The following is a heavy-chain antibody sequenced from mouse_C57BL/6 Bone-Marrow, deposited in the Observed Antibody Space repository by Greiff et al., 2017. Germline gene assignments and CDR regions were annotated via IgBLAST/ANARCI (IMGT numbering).Heavy chain of an antibody. CDR2: IYPRSGNT. CDR1: GYTFTSYG. D-gene: IGHD2-5*01. Sequence: QVQLQQSGAELARPGASVKLSCKASGYTFTSYGISWVKQRTGQGLEWIGEIYPRSGNTYYNEKFKGKATLTADKSSSTAYMELRSLTSEDSAVYFCAGRFHYSSGGFDYWRQGTTLTVSS. CDR3: AGRFHYSSGGFDY. J-gene: IGHJ2*01. V-gene: IGHV1-81*01.